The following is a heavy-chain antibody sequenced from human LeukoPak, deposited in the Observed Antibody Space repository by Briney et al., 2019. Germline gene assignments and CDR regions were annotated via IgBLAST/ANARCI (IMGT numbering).Heavy chain of an antibody. J-gene: IGHJ6*03. D-gene: IGHD2-15*01. CDR3: ARDRMGYCSGGSCFPYYYYYYMDV. Sequence: PGGSLRLSCAASGFTFSSYGMHWVRQAPGKGLEWVAVIWYDGSNKYYADSVKGRFTISRDNSKNTLYLQMNSLRAEDTAVYYCARDRMGYCSGGSCFPYYYYYYMDVWGKGTTVTVSS. CDR1: GFTFSSYG. V-gene: IGHV3-33*01. CDR2: IWYDGSNK.